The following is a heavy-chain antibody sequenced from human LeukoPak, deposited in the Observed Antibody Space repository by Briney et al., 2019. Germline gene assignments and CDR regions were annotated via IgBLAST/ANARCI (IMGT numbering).Heavy chain of an antibody. Sequence: SETLSLACTVSGGSISSGGYYWSWIRQPPGKGLEWIGYIYHSGSTYYNPSLKSRVTISVDRSKNQFSLKLSSVTAADTAVYYCAREVAAAAVPYYFDYWGQGTLVTVSS. CDR1: GGSISSGGYY. V-gene: IGHV4-30-2*01. J-gene: IGHJ4*02. D-gene: IGHD6-13*01. CDR3: AREVAAAAVPYYFDY. CDR2: IYHSGST.